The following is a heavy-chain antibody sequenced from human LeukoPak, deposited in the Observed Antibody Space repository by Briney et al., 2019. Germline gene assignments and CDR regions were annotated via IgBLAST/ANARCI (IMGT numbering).Heavy chain of an antibody. J-gene: IGHJ6*02. D-gene: IGHD6-13*01. V-gene: IGHV5-51*01. CDR1: GYPFRNYW. CDR2: INPGDSDT. CDR3: ARHRAAGGSYYYGADV. Sequence: GGSLKISFKGSGYPFRNYWIAWVRQMPGKGLAWMGIINPGDSDTRYSPSFQGQVTISADESTTTAYLQWSSLKASDTAMYYCARHRAAGGSYYYGADVWGQGTTVTVSS.